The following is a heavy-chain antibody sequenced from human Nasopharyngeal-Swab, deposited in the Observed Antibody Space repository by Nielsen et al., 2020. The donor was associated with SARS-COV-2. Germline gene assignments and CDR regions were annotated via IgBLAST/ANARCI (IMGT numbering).Heavy chain of an antibody. V-gene: IGHV1-46*01. CDR2: INPSGGST. CDR3: ARGAYYGSGSYFHYCYGMDV. J-gene: IGHJ6*02. D-gene: IGHD3-10*01. Sequence: WVRQAPGQGLEGMGIINPSGGSTSYAQKFQGRVTMTRDTSTSTVYMELSSLRSEDTAVYYCARGAYYGSGSYFHYCYGMDVWGQGTTVTVSS.